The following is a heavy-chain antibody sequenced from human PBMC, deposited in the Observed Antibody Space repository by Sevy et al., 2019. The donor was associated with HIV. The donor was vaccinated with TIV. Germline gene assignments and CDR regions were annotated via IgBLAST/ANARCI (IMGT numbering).Heavy chain of an antibody. Sequence: GGSLRLSCAASGFTVSSNYMSWVRHAPGKGLEWVSVIYSGGSTYYADSVKGRFTISRDNSKNTLYLQMNSLRAEDTAVYYCASCIAAAGTPYYYYYMDVWGKGTTVTVSS. V-gene: IGHV3-53*01. CDR3: ASCIAAAGTPYYYYYMDV. D-gene: IGHD6-13*01. CDR2: IYSGGST. CDR1: GFTVSSNY. J-gene: IGHJ6*03.